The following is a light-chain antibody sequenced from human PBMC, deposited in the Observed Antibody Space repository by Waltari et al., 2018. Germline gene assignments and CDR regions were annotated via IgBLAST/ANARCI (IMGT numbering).Light chain of an antibody. V-gene: IGKV1D-13*01. CDR1: QGIATA. J-gene: IGKJ4*01. Sequence: AIQLTQSPSSLSASVGDRVTITCRESQGIATALAWYQQKPGIPPPLLIFYASSLARGVPSRFSGSWSATDFTLTISSLQPEDFATYFCQQFNNYPLTFGGGTKVDI. CDR3: QQFNNYPLT. CDR2: YAS.